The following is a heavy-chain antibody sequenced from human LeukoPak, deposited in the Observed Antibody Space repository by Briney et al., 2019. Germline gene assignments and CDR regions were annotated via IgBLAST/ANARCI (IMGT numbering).Heavy chain of an antibody. V-gene: IGHV3-23*01. CDR3: AKTSGATPYYYYMDV. CDR2: LSASGGIT. J-gene: IGHJ6*03. D-gene: IGHD3-10*01. CDR1: GFAFSSYA. Sequence: GGSLRLSCAASGFAFSSYAMSWVRQAPGKGLEWVSGLSASGGITYYADSVKGRFTISRDNSKNKLYLQMNSLRAEDTAVYYRAKTSGATPYYYYMDVWGKGDTVTVSS.